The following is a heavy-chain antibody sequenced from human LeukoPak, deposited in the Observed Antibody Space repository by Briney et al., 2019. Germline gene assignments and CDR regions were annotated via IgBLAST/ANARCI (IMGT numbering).Heavy chain of an antibody. CDR1: GFTFSSYG. Sequence: GGSLRLSCAASGFTFSSYGMHWVRQAPGKGLEWVAVIWYDGSNKYYADSVKGRFTIPRDNSKNTLYLQMNSLRAEDTAVYYCARDSRGRCSSTSCRPYFDYWGQGTLVTVSS. CDR2: IWYDGSNK. J-gene: IGHJ4*02. CDR3: ARDSRGRCSSTSCRPYFDY. V-gene: IGHV3-33*01. D-gene: IGHD2-2*01.